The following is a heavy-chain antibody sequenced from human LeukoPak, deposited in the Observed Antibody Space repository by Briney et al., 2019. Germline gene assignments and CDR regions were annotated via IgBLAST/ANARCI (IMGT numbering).Heavy chain of an antibody. J-gene: IGHJ5*02. Sequence: WIRQPPGKGLEWIGSIYHSGSTYYNPSLKSRVTISVDTSKNQFSLKLSSVTAADTAVYYCARSTSSSWYWPGFGKNWFDPWGQGTLVTVSS. V-gene: IGHV4-38-2*01. CDR3: ARSTSSSWYWPGFGKNWFDP. CDR2: IYHSGST. D-gene: IGHD6-13*01.